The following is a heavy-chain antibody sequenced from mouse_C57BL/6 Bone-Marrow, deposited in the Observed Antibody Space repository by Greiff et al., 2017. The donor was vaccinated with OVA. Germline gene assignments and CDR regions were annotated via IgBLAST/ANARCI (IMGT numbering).Heavy chain of an antibody. Sequence: VKLQQPGAELVKPGASVKLSCKASGYTFTSYWMHWVKQRPGQGLEWIGMIHPNSGSTNYNEKFKSKATLTVDKSSSTAYMQLSSLTSEDSAVYYCARQLRLRGYYAMDYWGQGTSVTVSS. D-gene: IGHD3-2*02. J-gene: IGHJ4*01. CDR2: IHPNSGST. CDR3: ARQLRLRGYYAMDY. V-gene: IGHV1-64*01. CDR1: GYTFTSYW.